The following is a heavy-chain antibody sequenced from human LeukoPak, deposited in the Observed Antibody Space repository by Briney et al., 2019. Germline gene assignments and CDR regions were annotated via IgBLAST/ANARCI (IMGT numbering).Heavy chain of an antibody. Sequence: GGSLRLSCAASGFTFDDYAMHWARQAPGKGLEWVSGISWNSGSIGYADSVKGRFTISRDNAKNSLYLQMNSLRAEDTALYYCAKGRDKYQLLSKNWFDPWGQGTLVTVSS. CDR2: ISWNSGSI. D-gene: IGHD2-2*01. J-gene: IGHJ5*02. V-gene: IGHV3-9*01. CDR3: AKGRDKYQLLSKNWFDP. CDR1: GFTFDDYA.